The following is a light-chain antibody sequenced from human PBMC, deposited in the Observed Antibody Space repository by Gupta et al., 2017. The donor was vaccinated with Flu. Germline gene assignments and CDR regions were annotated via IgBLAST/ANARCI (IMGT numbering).Light chain of an antibody. V-gene: IGKV1-9*01. CDR3: QTFNRYPVP. J-gene: IGKJ4*01. CDR2: AAS. Sequence: PSFLSAAGGDRVTITCRASKDISRSLAWYRQKPGEGPELLIYAASTLQTAVPSRFSGSGFGTEFTLTISSLHPEDFETYYCQTFNRYPVPFGGGTKVEIK. CDR1: KDISRS.